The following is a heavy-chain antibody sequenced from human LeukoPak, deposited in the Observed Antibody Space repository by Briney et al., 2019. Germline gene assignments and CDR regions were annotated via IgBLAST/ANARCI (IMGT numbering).Heavy chain of an antibody. V-gene: IGHV1-24*01. CDR2: FDPEDGET. D-gene: IGHD6-13*01. Sequence: ASVKVSCKVSGYTLTELSMHWVRQAPGKGLEGMGGFDPEDGETIYVQKFQGRVTMTEDTSTDTAYMELSSLRSEDTAVYYCATAAAGTFYYYGMDVWGQGTTVTVSS. CDR1: GYTLTELS. J-gene: IGHJ6*02. CDR3: ATAAAGTFYYYGMDV.